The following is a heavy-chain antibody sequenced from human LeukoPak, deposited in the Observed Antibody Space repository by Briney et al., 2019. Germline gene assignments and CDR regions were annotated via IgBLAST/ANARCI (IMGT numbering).Heavy chain of an antibody. CDR2: INPNSGGT. D-gene: IGHD3-3*01. Sequence: ASVKVSCKASGYTFTSYGISWVRQAPGQGLEWMGWINPNSGGTNYAQKFQGRVTMTRDTSISTAYMELSSLRSDDTAVYYCARDPSVNYDFWSGYSPDYYYYYGMDVWGQGTTVTVSS. CDR3: ARDPSVNYDFWSGYSPDYYYYYGMDV. J-gene: IGHJ6*02. CDR1: GYTFTSYG. V-gene: IGHV1-2*02.